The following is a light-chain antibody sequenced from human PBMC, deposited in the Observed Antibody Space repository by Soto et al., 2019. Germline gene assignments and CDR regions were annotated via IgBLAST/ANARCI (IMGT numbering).Light chain of an antibody. V-gene: IGKV2-28*01. CDR2: LGF. J-gene: IGKJ4*01. CDR3: IQTLQTPLT. Sequence: EIMMTQSPLSLPVIPGEPASISCRSSQSLLHSSGYNYLDWYLQKPGQSPQLLIYLGFNRASGVPDRFSGRGSGTDFTLKISRVEAEDFGVYYCIQTLQTPLTFGGGTKVDI. CDR1: QSLLHSSGYNY.